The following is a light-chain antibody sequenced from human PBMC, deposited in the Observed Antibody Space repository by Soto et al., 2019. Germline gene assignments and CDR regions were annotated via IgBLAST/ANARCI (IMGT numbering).Light chain of an antibody. CDR3: QLSTFLPLT. Sequence: SLVTLSVTPGERVTLSCRASQSVSSNLAWYQQKPGQAPSLLIYGAFTRATGIPARFSGTGSGTEFTLTISSLQSEDFTLYYCQLSTFLPLTFAQGSIVDIK. CDR2: GAF. CDR1: QSVSSN. V-gene: IGKV3-15*01. J-gene: IGKJ1*01.